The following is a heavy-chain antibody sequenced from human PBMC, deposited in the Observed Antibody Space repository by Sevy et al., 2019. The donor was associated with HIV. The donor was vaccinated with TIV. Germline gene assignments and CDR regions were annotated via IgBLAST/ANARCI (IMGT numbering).Heavy chain of an antibody. CDR3: ARSISYGLES. CDR2: IIPISDTA. Sequence: ASVKVSCKASGGTVSTYSLNWVRQAPGQGLEWMGGIIPISDTAHYAEKFQGRVTITADESTSTTYMEIRSLRSEDTAVYYCARSISYGLESWGQRTLVTVSS. CDR1: GGTVSTYS. V-gene: IGHV1-69*13. J-gene: IGHJ4*02. D-gene: IGHD3-10*01.